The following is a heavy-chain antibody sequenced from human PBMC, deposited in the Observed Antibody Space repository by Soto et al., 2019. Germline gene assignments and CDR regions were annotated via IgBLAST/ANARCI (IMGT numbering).Heavy chain of an antibody. D-gene: IGHD7-27*01. CDR2: IIPIFGTA. CDR1: GGTFSSYA. Sequence: QVQLVQSGAEVKKPGSSVKVSCKASGGTFSSYAISWVRQAPGQGLEWMGGIIPIFGTANYAQKFQGRVTITAEKSTSTAYMGLGSLRSEDTAVYYCARGGGAGGLGRKASFDYWGQGTLVTVSS. CDR3: ARGGGAGGLGRKASFDY. J-gene: IGHJ4*02. V-gene: IGHV1-69*06.